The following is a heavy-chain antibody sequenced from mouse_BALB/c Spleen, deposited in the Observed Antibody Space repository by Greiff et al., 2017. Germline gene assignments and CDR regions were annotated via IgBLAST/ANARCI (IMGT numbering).Heavy chain of an antibody. Sequence: QVQLQQSGAELMKPGASVKISCKATGYTFSSYWIEWVKQRPGHGLEWIGEILPGSGSTNYNEKFKGKATFTADTSSNTAYMQLSSLTSEDSAVYYGARWGDSSGYQAWFAYWGQGTLVTVSA. D-gene: IGHD3-2*01. J-gene: IGHJ3*01. CDR2: ILPGSGST. V-gene: IGHV1-9*01. CDR3: ARWGDSSGYQAWFAY. CDR1: GYTFSSYW.